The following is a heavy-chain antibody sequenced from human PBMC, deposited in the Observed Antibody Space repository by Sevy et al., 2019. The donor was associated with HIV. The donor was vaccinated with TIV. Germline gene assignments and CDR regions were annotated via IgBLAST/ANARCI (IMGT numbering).Heavy chain of an antibody. CDR1: GFTFSSYA. J-gene: IGHJ6*03. D-gene: IGHD2-8*01. V-gene: IGHV3-23*01. CDR3: AKGMVDYYYMDV. CDR2: ISGSGGST. Sequence: GGSLRLSCAASGFTFSSYAMSWVRQAPGKGLEWVSGISGSGGSTYYADSVKGRFTISRDNSKNTLYLQMNSLRAEDTAVYYCAKGMVDYYYMDVWGKGTTVTVSS.